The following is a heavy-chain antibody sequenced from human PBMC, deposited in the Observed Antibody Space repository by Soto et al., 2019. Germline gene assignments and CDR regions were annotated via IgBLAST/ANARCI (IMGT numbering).Heavy chain of an antibody. J-gene: IGHJ5*02. Sequence: KTSETLSLPCTVSGYSLSGGYHWAWIRQPPGKGLEWLGSVHYSGNTYYTPSLKSRLTISVDKSKNQFSLNLSSVTAADTAVYYCARQDRVVAEGRWFDPWGQGTLVTVSS. D-gene: IGHD2-15*01. CDR2: VHYSGNT. V-gene: IGHV4-38-2*02. CDR1: GYSLSGGYH. CDR3: ARQDRVVAEGRWFDP.